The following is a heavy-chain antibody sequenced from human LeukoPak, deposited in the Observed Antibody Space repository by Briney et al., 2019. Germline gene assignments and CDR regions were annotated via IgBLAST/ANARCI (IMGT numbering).Heavy chain of an antibody. CDR1: GGSISSSNYY. D-gene: IGHD1-26*01. CDR3: ASSRVGDVFDV. J-gene: IGHJ3*01. Sequence: KPSETLSLTRTVSGGSISSSNYYWSWIRQSPGKGLECIGSTFYSGSTFYNPSLRSRATISVDTSKNYFSLKLTSVTAADTAVYYCASSRVGDVFDVWGQGTMVPISS. CDR2: TFYSGST. V-gene: IGHV4-39*02.